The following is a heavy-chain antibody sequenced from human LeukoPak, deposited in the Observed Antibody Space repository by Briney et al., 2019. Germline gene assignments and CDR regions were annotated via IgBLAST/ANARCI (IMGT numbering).Heavy chain of an antibody. Sequence: GGSLRLSCAASGFTFSSYWMSWVRQAPGKGLEWVASIKQDGSEKYYVDSVKGRFTISRDNAKNSLYLQMSSLRAEDTAVYYCAHNPGYSSSYWGQGTLVTVSS. CDR1: GFTFSSYW. CDR3: AHNPGYSSSY. J-gene: IGHJ4*02. V-gene: IGHV3-7*01. CDR2: IKQDGSEK. D-gene: IGHD6-13*01.